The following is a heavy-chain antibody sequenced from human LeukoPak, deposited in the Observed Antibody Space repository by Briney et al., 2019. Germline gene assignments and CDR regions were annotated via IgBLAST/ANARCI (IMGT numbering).Heavy chain of an antibody. CDR3: VKDFHNSWTFDY. Sequence: GGSLRLSCAASGFTVSSNYMSWVRQAPGKGLEWVSVIYSGGSTYYADSVKGRLTISRDTSKNTLYLQMTSLRVEDTAVYYCVKDFHNSWTFDYWGQGTLVTVSS. J-gene: IGHJ4*02. CDR1: GFTVSSNY. V-gene: IGHV3-53*05. CDR2: IYSGGST. D-gene: IGHD3/OR15-3a*01.